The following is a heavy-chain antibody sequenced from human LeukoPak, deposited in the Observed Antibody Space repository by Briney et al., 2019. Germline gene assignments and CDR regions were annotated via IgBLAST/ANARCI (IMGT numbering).Heavy chain of an antibody. CDR3: ARGLPRTPYCYDRGLNAFDI. D-gene: IGHD3-22*01. CDR1: GGSFSGYY. J-gene: IGHJ3*02. Sequence: SETLSLTCAVYGGSFSGYYWSWIRQPPGKGLEWIGEINHSGSTNYNPSLKSRVTISVDTSKNQFSLKLSSVTAADTAVYYCARGLPRTPYCYDRGLNAFDIWGQGTMVTVSS. CDR2: INHSGST. V-gene: IGHV4-34*01.